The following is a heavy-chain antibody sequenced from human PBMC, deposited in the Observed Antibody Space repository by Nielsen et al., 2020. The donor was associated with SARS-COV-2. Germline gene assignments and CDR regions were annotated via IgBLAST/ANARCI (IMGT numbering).Heavy chain of an antibody. V-gene: IGHV4-59*01. Sequence: SETLSLTCTVSGGSISSYYWSWIRQPPGKGLEWIGYIYYSGSTNYNPSLKSRVTISVDTSKNQFSLKLSSVTAADTAVYYCARARGRDAFDIWGQGTMVIVSS. J-gene: IGHJ3*02. CDR3: ARARGRDAFDI. CDR2: IYYSGST. CDR1: GGSISSYY.